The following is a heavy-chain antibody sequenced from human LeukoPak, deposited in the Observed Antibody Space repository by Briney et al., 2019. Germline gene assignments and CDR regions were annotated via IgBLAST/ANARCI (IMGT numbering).Heavy chain of an antibody. CDR1: GGSFSGSF. J-gene: IGHJ4*02. Sequence: SETLSLTCAVYGGSFSGSFWTWIRQPPGKGLEWIGEINHSGSTNYNPSLKSRVTISVDTSKNQFSLKLSSVTAADTAVYYCASAHPGYSSSSGVYWGQGTLVTVSS. D-gene: IGHD6-6*01. V-gene: IGHV4-34*01. CDR3: ASAHPGYSSSSGVY. CDR2: INHSGST.